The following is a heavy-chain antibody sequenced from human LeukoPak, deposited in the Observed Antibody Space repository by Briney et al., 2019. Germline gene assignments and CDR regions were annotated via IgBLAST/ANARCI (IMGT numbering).Heavy chain of an antibody. CDR2: INPRGGTT. CDR3: ARDRAWELLTFDY. V-gene: IGHV1-46*01. CDR1: GYTFTLYY. J-gene: IGHJ4*02. D-gene: IGHD1-26*01. Sequence: ASVKVSCKASGYTFTLYYMHWVRQAPGQGLEWMGIINPRGGTTTYAQKFQGRLNMARDTSSSTVYMELSSLRSDDTAVYYCARDRAWELLTFDYWGQGTPVTVSS.